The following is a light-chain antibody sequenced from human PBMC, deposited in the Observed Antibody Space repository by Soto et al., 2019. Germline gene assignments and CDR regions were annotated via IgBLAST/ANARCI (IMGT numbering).Light chain of an antibody. CDR3: QERSNWPSLS. V-gene: IGKV3-11*01. J-gene: IGKJ4*01. CDR2: EAS. CDR1: QSVFDY. Sequence: EIVLTQSPATLSLSPGQRATLSCKASQSVFDYIAWYQQKPGQAPRLLIYEASIRATGVPARFSGSGSGTDFTLTISSLVPEDFSVYYCQERSNWPSLSFGGGTKVEIK.